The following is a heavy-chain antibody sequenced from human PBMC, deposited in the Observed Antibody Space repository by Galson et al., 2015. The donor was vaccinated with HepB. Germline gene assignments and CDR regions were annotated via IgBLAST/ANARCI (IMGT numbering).Heavy chain of an antibody. Sequence: LRLSCAASGFTFDDYAMHWVRQAPGKGPEWVSGISWNGGSIGYADSVKGRFTISRDNAKNSHYLQMNSLRVEDTALYYCAKDWYGSPRSIDYWGQGTLVTVSS. D-gene: IGHD4-17*01. CDR2: ISWNGGSI. CDR1: GFTFDDYA. CDR3: AKDWYGSPRSIDY. J-gene: IGHJ4*02. V-gene: IGHV3-9*01.